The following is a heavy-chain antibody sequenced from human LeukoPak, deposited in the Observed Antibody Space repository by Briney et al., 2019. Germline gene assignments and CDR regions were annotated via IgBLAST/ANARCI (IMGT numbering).Heavy chain of an antibody. J-gene: IGHJ6*02. D-gene: IGHD1-1*01. V-gene: IGHV3-9*01. Sequence: GGSLRLSCAASGFAFDDYAMHWVRQAPGKGLEWVSGISWNSGSIGYADSVKGRFTISRDNAKNSLYLQMNSLKAEDTALYYCAGGTYYYYGMDVWGQGTTVTVSS. CDR1: GFAFDDYA. CDR2: ISWNSGSI. CDR3: AGGTYYYYGMDV.